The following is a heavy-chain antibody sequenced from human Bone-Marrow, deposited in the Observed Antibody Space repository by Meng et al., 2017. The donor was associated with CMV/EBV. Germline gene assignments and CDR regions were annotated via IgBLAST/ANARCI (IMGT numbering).Heavy chain of an antibody. CDR3: ARALGYCSSTSCYGGGYYYYGMDV. Sequence: GESLKISCAASGFTFSSYGMHWVRQAPGKGLEWVSVIYSGGSTYYADSVKGRFTISRDNSKNTLYLQMNSLRAEDTAVYYCARALGYCSSTSCYGGGYYYYGMDVWGQGTTVTVSS. J-gene: IGHJ6*02. V-gene: IGHV3-NL1*01. CDR2: IYSGGST. D-gene: IGHD2-2*01. CDR1: GFTFSSYG.